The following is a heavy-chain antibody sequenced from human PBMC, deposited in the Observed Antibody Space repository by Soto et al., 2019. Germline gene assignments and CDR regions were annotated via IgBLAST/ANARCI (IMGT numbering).Heavy chain of an antibody. CDR1: GYSFTSYD. J-gene: IGHJ4*01. CDR2: MTPISGET. V-gene: IGHV1-8*01. CDR3: ARNKWNTGDFAY. Sequence: QVQLVQSGAEVKKPGASVKVSCKASGYSFTSYDINWVRQASGQGLEWLGWMTPISGETGYAQKFQGRVSMTRDTSTSTAYVELSSLTYEDSAIYYCARNKWNTGDFAYWGHGTLVTVSS. D-gene: IGHD1-20*01.